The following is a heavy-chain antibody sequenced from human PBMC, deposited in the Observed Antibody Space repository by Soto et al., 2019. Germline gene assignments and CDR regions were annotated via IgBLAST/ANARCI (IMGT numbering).Heavy chain of an antibody. Sequence: QVQLVQSGAEVKKPGASVKVSCKASGYTFTSYGISWVRQAPGQGLEWMGWISAYNGNTNYAQKLQGRVTMTTDTTTSKAYMELRILRCDDTAVYYCAGDRRTNCAILSETSYYYRDVWDKGTTVTVCS. D-gene: IGHD2-15*01. J-gene: IGHJ6*03. CDR3: AGDRRTNCAILSETSYYYRDV. CDR2: ISAYNGNT. CDR1: GYTFTSYG. V-gene: IGHV1-18*01.